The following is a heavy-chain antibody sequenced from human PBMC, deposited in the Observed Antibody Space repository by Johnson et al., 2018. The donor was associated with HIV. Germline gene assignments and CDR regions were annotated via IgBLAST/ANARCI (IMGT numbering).Heavy chain of an antibody. J-gene: IGHJ3*02. D-gene: IGHD3-22*01. Sequence: QLVESGGGFVQPGGSLRLSCAASGFTFSTYVLHWVRQAPGKGLEYVSTITTNGDSTYYASSVRGRFTISRDNSENTLYLQMGSLRADDTAVYFCARDWYDMSDSRNDGFDIWGQGTWVTVSS. CDR1: GFTFSTYV. CDR3: ARDWYDMSDSRNDGFDI. V-gene: IGHV3-64*01. CDR2: ITTNGDST.